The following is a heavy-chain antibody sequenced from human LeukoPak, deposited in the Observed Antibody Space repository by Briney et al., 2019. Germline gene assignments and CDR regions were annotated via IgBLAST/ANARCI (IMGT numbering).Heavy chain of an antibody. CDR2: IIPIFGTA. CDR1: GGTFSSYA. D-gene: IGHD3-9*01. V-gene: IGHV1-69*13. Sequence: RGASVTVSCKASGGTFSSYAISWVRQAPGQGLEWMGGIIPIFGTANYAQKFQGRVTITADESTSTAYMELSSLRSEDTAVYYCARGRSILPPLGWFDPWGQGTLVTVSS. CDR3: ARGRSILPPLGWFDP. J-gene: IGHJ5*02.